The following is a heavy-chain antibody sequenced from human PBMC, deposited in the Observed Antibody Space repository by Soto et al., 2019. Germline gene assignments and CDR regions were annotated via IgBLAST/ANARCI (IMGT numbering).Heavy chain of an antibody. J-gene: IGHJ4*02. CDR1: GFTFSSYS. V-gene: IGHV3-21*01. CDR2: ISSSSSYI. Sequence: EVQLVESGGGLVKPGGSLRLSCAASGFTFSSYSMNWVRQAPGKGLEWDSSISSSSSYIYYADSVKGRFTISRDNAKNSLYLHMNSLRAEDTAVYYCASSPRTKGVCPPWFDYWGQGTLVTVSS. CDR3: ASSPRTKGVCPPWFDY. D-gene: IGHD2-8*01.